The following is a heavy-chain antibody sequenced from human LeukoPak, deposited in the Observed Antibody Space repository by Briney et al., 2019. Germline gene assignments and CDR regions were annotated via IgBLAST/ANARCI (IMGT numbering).Heavy chain of an antibody. Sequence: PSQTLSLTCAVSGASISSGSYSWSWIRQPPGKGLEWIGYIYHSGSTYDNPSLSSRVTISVDRSKNQFSLKLSSVTAADTAVYYCARSRYYTVGTFGTWGQGTMVTVSS. J-gene: IGHJ3*02. CDR2: IYHSGST. CDR1: GASISSGSYS. V-gene: IGHV4-30-2*01. D-gene: IGHD3-3*01. CDR3: ARSRYYTVGTFGT.